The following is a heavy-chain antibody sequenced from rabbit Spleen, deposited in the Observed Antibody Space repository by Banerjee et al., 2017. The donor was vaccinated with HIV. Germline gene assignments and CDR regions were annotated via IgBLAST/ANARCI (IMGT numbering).Heavy chain of an antibody. CDR3: VRDDGGYDYIDGYFRL. CDR1: GIDFSAYG. Sequence: QEQLKESGGGLVTPGGTLTLTCTASGIDFSAYGVSWVRQAPGKGLEWIGYIDPVFGSTYYASWAKGRFTISKTSSTTVTLQLTSLTAADTATYFCVRDDGGYDYIDGYFRLWGQGTLVTVS. J-gene: IGHJ4*01. CDR2: IDPVFGST. D-gene: IGHD6-1*01. V-gene: IGHV1S45*01.